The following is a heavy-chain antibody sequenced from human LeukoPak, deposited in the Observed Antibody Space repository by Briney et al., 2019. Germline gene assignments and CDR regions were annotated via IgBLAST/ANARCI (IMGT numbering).Heavy chain of an antibody. J-gene: IGHJ4*02. Sequence: PSETLSLTCTVSGGSISSYYWSWIRQPPGKGLEWIGYIYYSGSTNYNPSLKGRVTISVDTSKNQFSLKLSSVTAADTAVYYCARLYYDFWSGYPTFDYWGQGTLVTVSS. CDR1: GGSISSYY. CDR3: ARLYYDFWSGYPTFDY. V-gene: IGHV4-59*01. CDR2: IYYSGST. D-gene: IGHD3-3*01.